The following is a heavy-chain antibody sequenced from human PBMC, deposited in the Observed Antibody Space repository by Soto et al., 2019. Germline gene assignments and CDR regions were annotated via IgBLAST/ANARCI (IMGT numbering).Heavy chain of an antibody. D-gene: IGHD3-10*01. CDR3: ARTCRVLLFFGEDAFYI. Sequence: QVQLVQSGAEVKKPGASVKVSCKASGYTCPSYGISWVRQAPGQGLEWMGWISAYNGNTNYAQKLQGRVTMTTDTSTITAYMELRSLRSDDTAVYYCARTCRVLLFFGEDAFYIWGQGTMVTVSS. J-gene: IGHJ3*02. CDR2: ISAYNGNT. CDR1: GYTCPSYG. V-gene: IGHV1-18*01.